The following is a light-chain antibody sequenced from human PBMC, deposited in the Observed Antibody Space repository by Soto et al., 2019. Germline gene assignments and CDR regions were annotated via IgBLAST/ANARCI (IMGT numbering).Light chain of an antibody. J-gene: IGLJ3*02. CDR1: SSDVGGHNY. CDR2: EVS. CDR3: SSYTTSNTWV. V-gene: IGLV2-14*01. Sequence: QSALTQPASVSGSPGQTITISCTGSSSDVGGHNYVSWFQHLPGKAPKLMISEVSSRPSGVSNRFSGSKSGNTASLTVSERQADDEDDYYCSSYTTSNTWVFGGGTQLTVL.